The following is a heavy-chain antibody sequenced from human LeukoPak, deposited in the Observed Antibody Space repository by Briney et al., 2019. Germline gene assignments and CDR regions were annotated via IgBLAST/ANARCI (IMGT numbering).Heavy chain of an antibody. Sequence: PGGSLRLSCAASGLTFSSHGMHWVRQAPGKGLEWVAVVASDGGAKVYADSVRGRFTISRDNSRNTVLLQVNSLRTEDTAVYYCAKEALWGSWYFDYWGRGALVTVSS. CDR2: VASDGGAK. CDR3: AKEALWGSWYFDY. CDR1: GLTFSSHG. V-gene: IGHV3-30*18. D-gene: IGHD3-16*01. J-gene: IGHJ4*02.